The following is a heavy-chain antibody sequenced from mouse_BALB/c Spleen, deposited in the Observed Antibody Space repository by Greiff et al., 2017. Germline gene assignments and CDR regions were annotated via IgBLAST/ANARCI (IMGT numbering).Heavy chain of an antibody. CDR2: INPSTGYT. V-gene: IGHV1-7*01. D-gene: IGHD2-3*01. J-gene: IGHJ3*01. Sequence: VQLQQSGAELAKPGASVKMSCKASGYTFTSYWMHWVKQRPGQGLEWIGYINPSTGYTEYNQKFKDKATLTADKSSSTAYMQLSSLTSEDSAVYYCARWDGYYLPWFAYWGQGTLVTVSA. CDR3: ARWDGYYLPWFAY. CDR1: GYTFTSYW.